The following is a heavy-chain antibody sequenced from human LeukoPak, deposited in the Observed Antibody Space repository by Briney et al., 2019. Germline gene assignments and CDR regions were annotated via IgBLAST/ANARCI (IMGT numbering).Heavy chain of an antibody. CDR1: GGSVSSGIYY. D-gene: IGHD1-14*01. V-gene: IGHV4-61*01. Sequence: SETLSLTCSVSGGSVSSGIYYWSWIRQPPGKGLEWIGHVDYSGGTNYNPFLKRRVTISLDMSKNQFSLKVMYLTAADTAVYYCARGIRTGYGYWGQGTLVTVSS. J-gene: IGHJ4*02. CDR3: ARGIRTGYGY. CDR2: VDYSGGT.